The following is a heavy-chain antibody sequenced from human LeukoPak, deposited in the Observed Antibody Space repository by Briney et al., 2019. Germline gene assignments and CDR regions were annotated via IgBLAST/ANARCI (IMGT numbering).Heavy chain of an antibody. D-gene: IGHD6-19*01. CDR2: IYHSGST. Sequence: KPSGTLSLTCVVSGGSISSSNWWSWVRQPPEKGLEWIGEIYHSGSTNYNPSLKSRVTISVDKSKNQFSLKLSSVTAADTAMYYCARYDVGWYYFDYWGQGTLVTVSS. CDR1: GGSISSSNW. CDR3: ARYDVGWYYFDY. J-gene: IGHJ4*02. V-gene: IGHV4-4*02.